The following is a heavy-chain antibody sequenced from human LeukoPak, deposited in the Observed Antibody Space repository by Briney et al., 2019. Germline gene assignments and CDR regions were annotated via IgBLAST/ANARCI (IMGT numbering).Heavy chain of an antibody. J-gene: IGHJ4*02. V-gene: IGHV3-11*06. D-gene: IGHD3-22*01. CDR3: ASGLYYYDSSGYERAFDY. Sequence: GGSLRLSCAASGFTFSDYYMSWIRQAPGKGLEWVSSISSSSSYIYYADSVKGRFTISRDNAKNSLYLQMNSLRAEDTAVYYCASGLYYYDSSGYERAFDYWGQGTLVTVSS. CDR1: GFTFSDYY. CDR2: ISSSSSYI.